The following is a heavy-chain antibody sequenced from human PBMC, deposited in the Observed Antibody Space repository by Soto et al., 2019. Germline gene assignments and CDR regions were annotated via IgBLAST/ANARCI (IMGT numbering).Heavy chain of an antibody. J-gene: IGHJ6*02. V-gene: IGHV1-46*01. D-gene: IGHD3-10*01. Sequence: QVQLVQSGAEVKKPGASVKVSCKASGYTFTSYYMHWVRQAPGQGLEWMGIINPSGGSTSYAQKFKGRVTMTRDTSTSTVYMELSSLRSEDTAVYYCARDMGSGGYTNYGMDVWGQGTTVTVSS. CDR1: GYTFTSYY. CDR3: ARDMGSGGYTNYGMDV. CDR2: INPSGGST.